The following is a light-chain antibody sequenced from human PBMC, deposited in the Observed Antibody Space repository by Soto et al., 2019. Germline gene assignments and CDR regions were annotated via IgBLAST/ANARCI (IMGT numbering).Light chain of an antibody. CDR1: HSISTW. CDR3: QQYKTYSPAT. CDR2: DAS. J-gene: IGKJ1*01. Sequence: QMTQSPSTLSASVGDRVTITCRASHSISTWLAWFQQKPGKAPRLLIYDASSLEDGVPSRFSGGGSGTEFTLTISSLQPDDFATYYCQQYKTYSPATFGQGTKVEVK. V-gene: IGKV1-5*01.